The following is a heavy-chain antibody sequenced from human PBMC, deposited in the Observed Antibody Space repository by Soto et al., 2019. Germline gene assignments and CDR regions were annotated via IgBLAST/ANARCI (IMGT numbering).Heavy chain of an antibody. CDR3: ARVPTIFGVVIISQYGMDV. D-gene: IGHD3-3*01. J-gene: IGHJ6*02. V-gene: IGHV3-48*02. CDR1: GFTFSSYS. Sequence: GGSLRLSCAASGFTFSSYSMNWVRQAPGKGLEWVSYISSSSSTIYYADSVKGRFTISRDNAKNSLYLQMNSLRDEDTAVYYCARVPTIFGVVIISQYGMDVWGQGTTVTVSS. CDR2: ISSSSSTI.